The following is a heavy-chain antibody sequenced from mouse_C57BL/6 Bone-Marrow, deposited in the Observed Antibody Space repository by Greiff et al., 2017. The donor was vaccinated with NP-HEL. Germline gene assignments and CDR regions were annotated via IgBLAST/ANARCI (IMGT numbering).Heavy chain of an antibody. D-gene: IGHD1-1*02. CDR1: GYSITSGYY. V-gene: IGHV3-6*01. CDR2: ISYDGSN. J-gene: IGHJ3*01. Sequence: DVHLVESGPGLVKPSQSLSLTCSVTGYSITSGYYWNWIRQFPGNKLEWMGYISYDGSNNYNPSLKNRISITRDTSKNQFFLKLNSVTTEDTATYYCASYGPWFAYWGQGTLVTVSA. CDR3: ASYGPWFAY.